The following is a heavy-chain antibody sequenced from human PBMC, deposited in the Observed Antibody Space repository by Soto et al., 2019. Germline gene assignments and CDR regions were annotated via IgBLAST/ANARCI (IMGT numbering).Heavy chain of an antibody. CDR1: GFTFSSYW. CDR3: VRERGGDRGYTYGPR. D-gene: IGHD5-18*01. V-gene: IGHV3-7*01. Sequence: GGSLRLSCAASGFTFSSYWMSWVRQAPGKGLEWVANIKQDGSEKYYVDSVKGRFTISRDNAKNSLSLQMNSLRAEDTAVYYCVRERGGDRGYTYGPRWGQGTLVTVSS. J-gene: IGHJ4*02. CDR2: IKQDGSEK.